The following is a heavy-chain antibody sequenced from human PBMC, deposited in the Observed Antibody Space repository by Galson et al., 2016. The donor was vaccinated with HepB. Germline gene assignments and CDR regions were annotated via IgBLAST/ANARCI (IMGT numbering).Heavy chain of an antibody. CDR2: ISNDGNNK. J-gene: IGHJ6*04. CDR1: GFIFRSYA. Sequence: SLRLSCADSGFIFRSYAMSWVRQAPGKGLEWLAVISNDGNNKYFADSVKGRFTISRDNSKNTLYLQMNSLRAEDTAVYYCARFIASPWNDYYYYGMDVWGKGTTVTVSS. CDR3: ARFIASPWNDYYYYGMDV. D-gene: IGHD1-1*01. V-gene: IGHV3-30-3*01.